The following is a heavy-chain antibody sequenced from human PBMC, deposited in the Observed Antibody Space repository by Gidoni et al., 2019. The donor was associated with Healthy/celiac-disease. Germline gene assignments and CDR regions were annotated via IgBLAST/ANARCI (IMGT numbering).Heavy chain of an antibody. J-gene: IGHJ3*02. CDR3: ANARGSSSVRAFDI. Sequence: RFTISRDNSKNTLYLQMNSLRAEDTAVYYCANARGSSSVRAFDIWGQGTMVTVSS. V-gene: IGHV3-23*01. D-gene: IGHD6-6*01.